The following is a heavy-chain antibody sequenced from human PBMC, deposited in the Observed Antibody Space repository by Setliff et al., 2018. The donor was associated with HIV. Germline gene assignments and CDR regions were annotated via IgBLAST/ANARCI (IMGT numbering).Heavy chain of an antibody. CDR3: ITHYYDSSGFSPNYFDS. CDR1: GFTFRNYA. CDR2: ISGSGSTI. J-gene: IGHJ4*02. D-gene: IGHD3-22*01. Sequence: PGGSLRLSCAASGFTFRNYAMSRVRQAPGKGLEWVSSISGSGSTIYYADSVKGRFNISRDNAKNSLYLQMNSLKTEDTAVYYCITHYYDSSGFSPNYFDSWGQGTLGTVSS. V-gene: IGHV3-48*04.